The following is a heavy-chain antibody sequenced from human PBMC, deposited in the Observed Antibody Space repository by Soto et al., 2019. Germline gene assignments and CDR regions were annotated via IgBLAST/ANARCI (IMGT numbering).Heavy chain of an antibody. D-gene: IGHD3-10*01. J-gene: IGHJ5*02. CDR2: IYYSGST. CDR3: ARGSSPYYDGSGNWFDP. V-gene: IGHV4-59*12. CDR1: GGSISNYY. Sequence: SSETLCLTCIVSGGSISNYYWSWIRQPPGKGLEWIGYIYYSGSTNYNPSLQSRVTISVDTSKNQFSLKLSSVTAADTAVYYCARGSSPYYDGSGNWFDPWGQGTLVTVSS.